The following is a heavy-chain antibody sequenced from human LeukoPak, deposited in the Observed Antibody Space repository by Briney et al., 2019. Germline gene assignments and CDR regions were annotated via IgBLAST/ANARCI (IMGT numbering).Heavy chain of an antibody. J-gene: IGHJ4*02. V-gene: IGHV3-23*01. D-gene: IGHD3-10*01. Sequence: GGSLRLSCGASGFTFSSCGMSWVRQAPGKGLEWVSAISGSGGSTYYADSVKGRFTISRDNSKNTLYLQMNSLRAEDTAVYYCASPRLYYYGSGSASFDYWGQGTLVTVSS. CDR2: ISGSGGST. CDR3: ASPRLYYYGSGSASFDY. CDR1: GFTFSSCG.